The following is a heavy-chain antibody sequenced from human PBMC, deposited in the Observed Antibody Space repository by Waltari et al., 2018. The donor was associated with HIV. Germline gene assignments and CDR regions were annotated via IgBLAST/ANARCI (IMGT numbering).Heavy chain of an antibody. D-gene: IGHD6-19*01. J-gene: IGHJ4*02. CDR2: FYSNGVN. CDR1: TGYITQSYY. V-gene: IGHV4-39*01. Sequence: QLQLQESGPALVKPSETLSLTCTVSTGYITQSYYLGWVRQFPWTGLDWLGTFYSNGVNTYNPCPTIRIALSVDTSKHQLSLRLTAVTAADTCLYFCVTLTTVTGTIDNWGQGTLVSISS. CDR3: VTLTTVTGTIDN.